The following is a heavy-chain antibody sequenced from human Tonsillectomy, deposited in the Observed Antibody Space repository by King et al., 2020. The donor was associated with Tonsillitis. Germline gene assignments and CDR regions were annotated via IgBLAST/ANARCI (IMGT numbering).Heavy chain of an antibody. J-gene: IGHJ6*03. CDR3: GLEAPGNHSYHMDV. V-gene: IGHV4-31*03. CDR2: ISYSGST. CDR1: GGSFSSGAYY. Sequence: QLQESGPGLVKPSQTLALTCTVSGGSFSSGAYYWNWIRQHPGKGLEWIGYISYSGSTYYNPSLKIRVTMSVDTSKNQFSLGLTSVTVADTAVYYCGLEAPGNHSYHMDVWGKGTTVTVSS.